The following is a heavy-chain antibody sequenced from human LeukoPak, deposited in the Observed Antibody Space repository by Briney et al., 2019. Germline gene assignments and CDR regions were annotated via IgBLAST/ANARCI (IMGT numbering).Heavy chain of an antibody. CDR2: ISGSGGST. Sequence: GGSLRLSCAASGFTFNSYAMSWVRQAPGKRLEWVSAISGSGGSTYYADSVKGRFTISRDNSKNTLYLQMNSLRAEDTAVYYCAKVQSDWLLIYYFDYWGQGTLVTVSS. V-gene: IGHV3-23*01. J-gene: IGHJ4*02. CDR1: GFTFNSYA. CDR3: AKVQSDWLLIYYFDY. D-gene: IGHD3-9*01.